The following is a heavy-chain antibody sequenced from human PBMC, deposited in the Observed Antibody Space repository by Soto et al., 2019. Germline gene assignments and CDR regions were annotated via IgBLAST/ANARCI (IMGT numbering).Heavy chain of an antibody. D-gene: IGHD3-22*01. J-gene: IGHJ4*02. CDR2: VSYTGST. CDR3: ARGDHDWGDDYGGYSYLHYFDF. V-gene: IGHV4-61*01. CDR1: GDSLKSNSYS. Sequence: SETLSLTCTVSGDSLKSNSYSWTWIRQSPGKGLQWIGSVSYTGSTNHNPSLEGRVTMSIDTSKHRFSLRLSSVTAADTAVYYCARGDHDWGDDYGGYSYLHYFDFWGQGTPVTVSS.